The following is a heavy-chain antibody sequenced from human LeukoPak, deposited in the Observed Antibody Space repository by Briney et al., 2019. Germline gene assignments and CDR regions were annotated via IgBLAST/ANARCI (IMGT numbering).Heavy chain of an antibody. CDR2: IYPGDAGT. CDR3: ARHLGGGPAATPFDY. J-gene: IGHJ4*02. Sequence: GESLKISCKGFGYSFTGYWSGGGRQMPGKGLEGMGIIYPGDAGTRYSPSFQGQVTISADKSISTAYLQWSSLKASDTAMDFCARHLGGGPAATPFDYWGQGTKVTVSS. CDR1: GYSFTGYW. V-gene: IGHV5-51*01. D-gene: IGHD2-2*01.